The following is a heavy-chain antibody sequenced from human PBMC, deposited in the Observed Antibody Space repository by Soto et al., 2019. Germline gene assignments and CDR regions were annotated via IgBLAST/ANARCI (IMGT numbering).Heavy chain of an antibody. CDR3: AGFYYESSSYLRLFDP. CDR2: IYYSGTT. CDR1: GGSVSSASYY. J-gene: IGHJ5*02. D-gene: IGHD3-22*01. Sequence: PSETLSLTCTVSGGSVSSASYYWSWIRQPPGKGLEWIGYIYYSGTTNYNPSLKSRVTTSVDTSKNQFSLKLNSVTAADAAMYYCAGFYYESSSYLRLFDPWGQGILVTVSS. V-gene: IGHV4-61*01.